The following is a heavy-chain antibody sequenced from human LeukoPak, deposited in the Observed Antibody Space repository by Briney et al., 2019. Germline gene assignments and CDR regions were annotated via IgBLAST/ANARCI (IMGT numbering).Heavy chain of an antibody. Sequence: ASVRVSCKPSVNTFGGHYMHWVRQAPGQGLEWMGWINPNTGETNYAQKFQGRVTLTRDTSITTAYMQLSSLRSDDTAMYFCARDTYDYGSGRFDPWGQGTLVTVFS. CDR2: INPNTGET. V-gene: IGHV1-2*02. J-gene: IGHJ5*02. D-gene: IGHD3-10*01. CDR1: VNTFGGHY. CDR3: ARDTYDYGSGRFDP.